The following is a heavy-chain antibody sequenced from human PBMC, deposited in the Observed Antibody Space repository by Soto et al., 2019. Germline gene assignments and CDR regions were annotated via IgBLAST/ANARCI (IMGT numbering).Heavy chain of an antibody. J-gene: IGHJ4*02. D-gene: IGHD3-3*01. CDR2: IYYSGST. V-gene: IGHV4-59*08. CDR1: GGSISSYY. CDR3: ARSDEDFWSGYHRTGFNY. Sequence: SETLSLTCTVSGGSISSYYWSWIRQPPGKGLEWIGYIYYSGSTNYNPSLKSRVTISVDTSKNQFSLKLSSVTAADTAVYYCARSDEDFWSGYHRTGFNYWGQGTLVTVSS.